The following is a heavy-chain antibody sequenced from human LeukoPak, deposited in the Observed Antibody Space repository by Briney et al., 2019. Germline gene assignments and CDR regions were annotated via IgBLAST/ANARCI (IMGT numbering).Heavy chain of an antibody. CDR1: GFTFSSYG. J-gene: IGHJ4*02. CDR3: AKDRNPGTN. V-gene: IGHV3-30*02. CDR2: IRCDGSNK. Sequence: GGSLRLSCAASGFTFSSYGMHWVRQAPGEGLEWVAFIRCDGSNKYYADSVKGRFTISRDNSKNTLYLQMNSLRAEDTAVYYCAKDRNPGTNWGQGTLVTVSS. D-gene: IGHD1-1*01.